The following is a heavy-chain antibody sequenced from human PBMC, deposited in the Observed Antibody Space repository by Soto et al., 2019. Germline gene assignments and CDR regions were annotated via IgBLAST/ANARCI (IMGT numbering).Heavy chain of an antibody. CDR3: AKGNSFGSLGWFVP. J-gene: IGHJ5*02. CDR2: ISYDGSNK. CDR1: GFTFSSYG. D-gene: IGHD5-18*01. Sequence: QVQLVESGGGVVQPGRSLRLSCAASGFTFSSYGMHWVRQAPGKGLEWVAVISYDGSNKYYGDSVKGRLTISRDNSKNALYLQMNSLRAEVTAVYYCAKGNSFGSLGWFVPWGQGTLVTVSS. V-gene: IGHV3-30*18.